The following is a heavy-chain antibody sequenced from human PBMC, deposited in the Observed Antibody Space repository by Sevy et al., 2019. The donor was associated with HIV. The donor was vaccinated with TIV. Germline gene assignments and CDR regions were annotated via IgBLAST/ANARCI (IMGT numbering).Heavy chain of an antibody. J-gene: IGHJ4*02. CDR1: GFSFSSYG. CDR3: VKEGGGEGGDH. V-gene: IGHV3-30*02. Sequence: GSLRLSSAASGFSFSSYGMHWVRQAPGKGLEWMSYIQYDGSNKDYADSVKGRFTISRDNSKNTLYLQMNSLRVEDTAVFYCVKEGGGEGGDHWGQGTLVTVSS. CDR2: IQYDGSNK. D-gene: IGHD2-21*01.